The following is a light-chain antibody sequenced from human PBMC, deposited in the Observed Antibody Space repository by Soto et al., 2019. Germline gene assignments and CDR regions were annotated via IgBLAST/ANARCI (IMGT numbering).Light chain of an antibody. J-gene: IGLJ1*01. V-gene: IGLV2-8*01. CDR1: SSDIGGYNY. Sequence: QSALTQPPSASGSPGQSVTISCTGTSSDIGGYNYVSWYQQHPGKAPKFMIYEVSKRPSGVPDRFSGSKSGNTASLTVSGPQAEEEADYSGSPYAGSNFFVFGPGPRGTAL. CDR2: EVS. CDR3: SPYAGSNFFV.